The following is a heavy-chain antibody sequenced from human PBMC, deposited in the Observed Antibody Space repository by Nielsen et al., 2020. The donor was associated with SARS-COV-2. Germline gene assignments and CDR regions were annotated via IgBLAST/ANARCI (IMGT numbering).Heavy chain of an antibody. CDR2: ISYDGSNK. Sequence: WIRQPPGKGLEWVAVISYDGSNKYYADSVKGRFTISRDNSKNTLYLQMNSLRAEDTAVYYCARARQDEELGFWSGYSYYYYYGMDVWGQGTTVTVSS. D-gene: IGHD3-3*01. J-gene: IGHJ6*02. CDR3: ARARQDEELGFWSGYSYYYYYGMDV. V-gene: IGHV3-33*05.